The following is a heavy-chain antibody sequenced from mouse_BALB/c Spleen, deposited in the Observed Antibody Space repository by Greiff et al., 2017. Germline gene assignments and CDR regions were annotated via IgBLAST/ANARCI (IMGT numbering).Heavy chain of an antibody. Sequence: EVKVEESGAELVRPGALVKLSCKASGFNIKDYYMHWVKQRPEQGLEWIGWIDPENGNTIYDPKFQGKASITADTSSNTAYLQLSSLTSEDTAVYYCARPLITTAEDFDYWGQGTTLTVSS. CDR1: GFNIKDYY. CDR2: IDPENGNT. V-gene: IGHV14-1*02. D-gene: IGHD1-2*01. CDR3: ARPLITTAEDFDY. J-gene: IGHJ2*01.